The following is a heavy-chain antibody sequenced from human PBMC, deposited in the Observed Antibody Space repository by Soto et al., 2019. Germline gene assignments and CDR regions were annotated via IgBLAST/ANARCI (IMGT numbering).Heavy chain of an antibody. D-gene: IGHD3-10*01. CDR3: AREESIMGRGVVYYCGMDV. Sequence: SVKVSCKASGGAFSSYAITWVRQAPGQGLEWIGVIIPVFDTRYYAQKFQGRVTITADESTRTAYMELSSLRSDDTAVYYCAREESIMGRGVVYYCGMDVWGQGTTVTVSS. V-gene: IGHV1-69*13. CDR1: GGAFSSYA. CDR2: IIPVFDTR. J-gene: IGHJ6*02.